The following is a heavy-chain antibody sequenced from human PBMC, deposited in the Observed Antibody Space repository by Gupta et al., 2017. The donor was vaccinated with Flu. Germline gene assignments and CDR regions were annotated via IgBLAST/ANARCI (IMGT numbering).Heavy chain of an antibody. J-gene: IGHJ5*02. D-gene: IGHD3-10*01. CDR1: GYTFTDSY. CDR2: FNPNSGAT. Sequence: QVQLVQSGAEVTKPGASVEVSCKASGYTFTDSYIHWLRQAPGQGLEWMGWFNPNSGATNIAPKFQGRVTMMRATSIDTAYMELTSLRSDDTAIYYCARDFRTKNWEFLDPWGPGTLVTVSP. CDR3: ARDFRTKNWEFLDP. V-gene: IGHV1-2*02.